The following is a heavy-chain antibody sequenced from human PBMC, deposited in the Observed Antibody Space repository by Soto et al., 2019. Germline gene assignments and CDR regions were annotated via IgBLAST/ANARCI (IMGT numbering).Heavy chain of an antibody. V-gene: IGHV3-21*01. CDR1: GFTFSRYY. D-gene: IGHD2-2*01. J-gene: IGHJ3*02. Sequence: PGGSLRLSCAASGFTFSRYYMNWVRQAPGKGLEWVSSISTTSTYTHYADSLKGRFTISRDNAKKLLYLEMDSLRAEDTAVYYCARDDGVSSTIVKAFDIWGQGTKVTVSS. CDR3: ARDDGVSSTIVKAFDI. CDR2: ISTTSTYT.